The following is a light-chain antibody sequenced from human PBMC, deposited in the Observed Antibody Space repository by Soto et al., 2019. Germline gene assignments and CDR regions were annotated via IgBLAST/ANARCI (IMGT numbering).Light chain of an antibody. V-gene: IGLV2-8*01. J-gene: IGLJ2*01. CDR1: SSDVGGYNY. CDR3: CAYAGINPVI. CDR2: RVT. Sequence: QSVLTQPPSASGSPGQSVTISCTGTSSDVGGYNYVSWYQQHPGKAPKLLMFRVTERPSGVPDRFSGSKSGNTASLTVSGLQAEDEADYYCCAYAGINPVIFGGGTKVTVL.